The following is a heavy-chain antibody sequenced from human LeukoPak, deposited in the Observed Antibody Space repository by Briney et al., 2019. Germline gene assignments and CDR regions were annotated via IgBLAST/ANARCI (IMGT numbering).Heavy chain of an antibody. CDR2: ISGSGGST. CDR3: AKGVSRMIDSRYYYYMDV. J-gene: IGHJ6*03. V-gene: IGHV3-23*01. CDR1: GFTFSSYA. Sequence: GGSLRLSCAASGFTFSSYAMSWVCQAPGKGLEWVSAISGSGGSTYYADSVKGRFTISRDNSKNTLYVQMNSLRAEDTAVYYCAKGVSRMIDSRYYYYMDVWGKGTTVTVSS. D-gene: IGHD3-16*01.